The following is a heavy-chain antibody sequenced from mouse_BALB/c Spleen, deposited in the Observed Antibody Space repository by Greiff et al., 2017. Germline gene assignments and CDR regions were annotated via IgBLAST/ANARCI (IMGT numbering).Heavy chain of an antibody. CDR3: ARREDAMDY. CDR1: GYTFTSYW. CDR2: INPSTGYT. J-gene: IGHJ4*01. V-gene: IGHV1-7*01. Sequence: QVQLKQSGAELAKPGASVKMSCKASGYTFTSYWMHWVKQRPGQGLEWIGYINPSTGYTEYNQKFKDKATLTADKSSSTAYMQLSSLTSEDSAVYYCARREDAMDYWGQGTSVTVSS.